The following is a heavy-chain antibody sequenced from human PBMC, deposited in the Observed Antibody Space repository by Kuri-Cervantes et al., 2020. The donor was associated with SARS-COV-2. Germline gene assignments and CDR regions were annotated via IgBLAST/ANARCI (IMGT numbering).Heavy chain of an antibody. V-gene: IGHV3-72*01. Sequence: GESLKISCAASGFTFSDHYMDWVRQAPGKGLEWVGRTRNKANSYTTEYAASVKGGFTISRDDSKNSLYLQMNSLKTEDTAVYYCARLELRYYDILTGQYYYYGMDVWGQGTTVTVSS. CDR1: GFTFSDHY. D-gene: IGHD3-9*01. CDR2: TRNKANSYTT. CDR3: ARLELRYYDILTGQYYYYGMDV. J-gene: IGHJ6*02.